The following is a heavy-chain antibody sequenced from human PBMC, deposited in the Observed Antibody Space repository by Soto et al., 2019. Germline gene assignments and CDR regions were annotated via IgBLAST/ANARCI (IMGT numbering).Heavy chain of an antibody. J-gene: IGHJ3*02. CDR2: IIPIFGTA. CDR3: XXXXXXXSXXAFDI. CDR1: GGTFSSYA. Sequence: QVQLVQSGAEVKKPGSSVKVSCKASGGTFSSYAISWVRQAPGQRLEWMGGIIPIFGTANYAQKFQGRVTITADESTSTAYMELSSLRXEATXVYYCXXXXXXXSXXAFDIWGQGTMFTVSS. V-gene: IGHV1-69*12.